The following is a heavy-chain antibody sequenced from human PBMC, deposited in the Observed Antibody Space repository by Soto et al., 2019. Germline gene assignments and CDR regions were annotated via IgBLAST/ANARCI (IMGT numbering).Heavy chain of an antibody. CDR3: AKSGGVRGSGYYYYYMDV. CDR1: GFTFSSHA. V-gene: IGHV3-23*01. D-gene: IGHD3-16*01. CDR2: IIGSGGST. J-gene: IGHJ6*03. Sequence: GGSLRLSCAASGFTFSSHAMSWVRQAPGKGLEWVSAIIGSGGSTYYGDSVKGRFTISRDNSKNTLYLQMNSLRAEDTAVYYCAKSGGVRGSGYYYYYMDVWGKGITVTVSS.